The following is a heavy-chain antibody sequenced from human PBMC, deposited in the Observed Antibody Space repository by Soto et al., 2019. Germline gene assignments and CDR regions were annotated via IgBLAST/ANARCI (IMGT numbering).Heavy chain of an antibody. CDR3: AREGPPYCSGGSCYPNLFDP. J-gene: IGHJ5*02. V-gene: IGHV4-34*01. CDR2: INHSGST. CDR1: GGSFSGYY. D-gene: IGHD2-15*01. Sequence: ETLSLTCAVYGGSFSGYYWSWIRQPPGKGLEWIGEINHSGSTNYNPSLKSRVTISVDTSKNQFSLKLSSVTAADTAVYYCAREGPPYCSGGSCYPNLFDPWGQGTLVIVSS.